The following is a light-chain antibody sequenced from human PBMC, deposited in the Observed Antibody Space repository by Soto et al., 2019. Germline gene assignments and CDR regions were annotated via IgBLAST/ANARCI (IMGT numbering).Light chain of an antibody. J-gene: IGLJ3*02. CDR2: EGS. CDR3: CSYAGSSTLV. V-gene: IGLV2-23*01. Sequence: QSVLTQPASVSGSPGQSITISCTGTSSDVGSYNLVSWYQQHPGKAPKLMIYEGSKRPSGVSNRFSGSKSGNTASLTISGLQAEDEADYYCCSYAGSSTLVFGGGTNPTVL. CDR1: SSDVGSYNL.